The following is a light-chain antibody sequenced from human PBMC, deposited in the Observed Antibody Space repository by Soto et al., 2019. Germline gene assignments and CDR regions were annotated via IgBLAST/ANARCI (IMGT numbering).Light chain of an antibody. CDR2: DAS. CDR3: QQYHSYPYS. CDR1: QSIGGW. Sequence: DIPMTQSPSTLSASVGDRVTITCRASQSIGGWLAWYQQRPGKAPRLLIYDASSVESGVPSRFSGSRSGTKFTLAISSLQPEDFATYCCQQYHSYPYSFGQGTNLEIK. V-gene: IGKV1-5*01. J-gene: IGKJ2*03.